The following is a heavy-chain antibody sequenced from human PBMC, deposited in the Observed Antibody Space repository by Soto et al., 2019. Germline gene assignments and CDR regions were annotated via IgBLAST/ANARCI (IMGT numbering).Heavy chain of an antibody. Sequence: XSLTCSVSGGSISGYYWSWIRQPAGKGLEWIGRIYTSESTNYNPSLKSRVTMSVDTSKNQFSLNLNSVTAADTAVYYCARISTYNFYGIDVWGQGTTVTVSS. V-gene: IGHV4-4*07. CDR2: IYTSEST. CDR3: ARISTYNFYGIDV. CDR1: GGSISGYY. D-gene: IGHD2-2*01. J-gene: IGHJ6*02.